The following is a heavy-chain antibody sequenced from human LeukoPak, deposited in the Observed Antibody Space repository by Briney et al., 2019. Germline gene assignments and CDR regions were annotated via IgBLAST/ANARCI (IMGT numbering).Heavy chain of an antibody. CDR3: ARALRTYGGLKIQLWLTY. J-gene: IGHJ4*02. CDR2: INPSGGST. CDR1: GYTFTSYD. Sequence: ASVKVSCKASGYTFTSYDINWVRQATGQGLEWMGIINPSGGSTSYAQKFQGRVTMTRDTSTSTVYMELSSLRSEDTAVYYCARALRTYGGLKIQLWLTYWGQGTLVTVSS. V-gene: IGHV1-46*03. D-gene: IGHD5-18*01.